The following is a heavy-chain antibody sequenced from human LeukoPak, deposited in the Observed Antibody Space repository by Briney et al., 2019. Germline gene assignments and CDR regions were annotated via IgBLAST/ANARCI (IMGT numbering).Heavy chain of an antibody. Sequence: GGSLRLSCAASGFTFSSYAMSWVRQAPGKGLEWVSAISGSGGSTYYADSVKGRFTISRDNSKNTLYLQMNSLRADDTAVYYCARGDHYYYYGMDVWGQGTTVTVSS. CDR1: GFTFSSYA. J-gene: IGHJ6*02. V-gene: IGHV3-23*01. CDR3: ARGDHYYYYGMDV. CDR2: ISGSGGST.